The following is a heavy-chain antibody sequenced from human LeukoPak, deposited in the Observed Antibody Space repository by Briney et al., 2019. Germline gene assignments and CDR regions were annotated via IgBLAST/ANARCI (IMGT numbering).Heavy chain of an antibody. J-gene: IGHJ4*02. D-gene: IGHD3-3*01. CDR1: GFTFSSYA. Sequence: GGSLRLSCAASGFTFSSYAMSWVRQAPGKGLEWVSAISGSGGSTYYADSVKGRFTISRDNSKNTLYLQMNSLRSEDTAVYYCARTLRFLEWLLSEYYFDYWGQGTLVTVSS. CDR3: ARTLRFLEWLLSEYYFDY. CDR2: ISGSGGST. V-gene: IGHV3-23*01.